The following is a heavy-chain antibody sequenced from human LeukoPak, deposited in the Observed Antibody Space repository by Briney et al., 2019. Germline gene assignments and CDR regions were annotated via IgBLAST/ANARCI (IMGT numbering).Heavy chain of an antibody. Sequence: SETLSLTCTVPGGSISSYYWSWIRQPAGKGLEWIGRIYTSGSTNYNPSLKSRVTMSVDTSKNQFSLKLSSVTAADTAVYYCAGGYYGAPNRLYDYWGQGTLVTVSS. J-gene: IGHJ4*02. CDR2: IYTSGST. D-gene: IGHD4-17*01. CDR3: AGGYYGAPNRLYDY. CDR1: GGSISSYY. V-gene: IGHV4-4*07.